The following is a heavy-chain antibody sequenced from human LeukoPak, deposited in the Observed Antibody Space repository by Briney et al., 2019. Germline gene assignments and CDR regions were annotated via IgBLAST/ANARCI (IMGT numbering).Heavy chain of an antibody. J-gene: IGHJ3*02. Sequence: GGSLRLSCAASGFTFSSYGMHWVRQAPGKGLEWVAVIWYDGSNKYYADSVKGRFTISRDNSKNTLYLQMNSLRAEDTAVYYCASATLPHDAFDIWGQGTMVTVSS. CDR2: IWYDGSNK. CDR3: ASATLPHDAFDI. CDR1: GFTFSSYG. D-gene: IGHD1-26*01. V-gene: IGHV3-33*01.